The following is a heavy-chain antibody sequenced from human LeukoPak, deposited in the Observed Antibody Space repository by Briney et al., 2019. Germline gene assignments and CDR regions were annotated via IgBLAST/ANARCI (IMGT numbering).Heavy chain of an antibody. J-gene: IGHJ3*02. V-gene: IGHV3-30*02. CDR1: GFTFSSYG. Sequence: GGSLRLSCAASGFTFSSYGMHWVRQAPGKGLEWVAFIRYDGSNKYYADSVKGRFTISRDNSKNTLYLQMNSLRAEDTAVYYCARDLGRGYAFDIWGQGTMVTVSS. D-gene: IGHD1-26*01. CDR2: IRYDGSNK. CDR3: ARDLGRGYAFDI.